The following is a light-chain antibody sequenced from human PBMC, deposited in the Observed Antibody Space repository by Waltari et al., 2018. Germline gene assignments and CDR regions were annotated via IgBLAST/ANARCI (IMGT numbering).Light chain of an antibody. J-gene: IGKJ1*01. CDR2: GAS. V-gene: IGKV3-20*01. Sequence: EIVLTQSPGTLSLSPGERATLSCRASQSVCRALIWYQQKPGQAPRLLIYGASTRATGIPDRFRGSGFGTDFSLTISRLEPEDFAVYYCQRNDRLPVTFGQGTKVEIK. CDR1: QSVCRA. CDR3: QRNDRLPVT.